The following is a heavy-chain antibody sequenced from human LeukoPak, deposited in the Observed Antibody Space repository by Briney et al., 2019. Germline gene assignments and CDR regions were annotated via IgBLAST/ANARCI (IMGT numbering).Heavy chain of an antibody. CDR2: IYPGDSDT. D-gene: IGHD6-25*01. J-gene: IGHJ3*01. V-gene: IGHV5-51*01. CDR3: ARPRAAGDDAFDV. Sequence: GESLKISCKGSGYRFTNYWIGWVRQMPGKGLAWMGIIYPGDSDTRYSPSFQGQATISADKTISTAYLQWSSLKASDTAMYYWARPRAAGDDAFDVWGQGTMVTVSS. CDR1: GYRFTNYW.